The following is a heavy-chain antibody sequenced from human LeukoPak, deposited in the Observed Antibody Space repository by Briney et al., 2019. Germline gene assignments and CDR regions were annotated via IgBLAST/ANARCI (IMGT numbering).Heavy chain of an antibody. Sequence: ASVKVSCKVSGYTLTELSMHWVRQAPGKGLEWMGGFDPEDGETIYAQKFQGRVTMTEDTSTDTAYMELSSLRSEDTAVYYCARVGEYYDSSGYSADGAFDIWGQGTMVTVSS. V-gene: IGHV1-24*01. CDR2: FDPEDGET. CDR1: GYTLTELS. J-gene: IGHJ3*02. D-gene: IGHD3-22*01. CDR3: ARVGEYYDSSGYSADGAFDI.